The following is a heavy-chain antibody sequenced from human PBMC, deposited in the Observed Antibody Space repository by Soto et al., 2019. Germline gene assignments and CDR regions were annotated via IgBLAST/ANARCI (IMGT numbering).Heavy chain of an antibody. D-gene: IGHD3-10*01. CDR3: ARWGFYGSGRNKTNNWFDP. Sequence: PSETLSLTCAASGGSISSGGYSWSWIRQPPGKGLEWIGYIYHSGSTYYNPSLKSRVTISVDRSKNQFSLKLSSVTAADTAVYYCARWGFYGSGRNKTNNWFDPWGQGTLVTVSS. CDR2: IYHSGST. V-gene: IGHV4-30-2*01. CDR1: GGSISSGGYS. J-gene: IGHJ5*02.